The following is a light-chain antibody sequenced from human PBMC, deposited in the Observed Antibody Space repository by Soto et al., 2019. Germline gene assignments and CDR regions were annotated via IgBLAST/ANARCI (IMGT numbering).Light chain of an antibody. CDR3: QQRSNWPRT. V-gene: IGKV3-11*01. Sequence: IVLTQSPATLSLSPGNRATISCRASQNISSYLIWYQQKPGQSPRVLIYDVSNRATGIPTRFSGSGSGTDFTLTISSLEPEDFAVYYCQQRSNWPRTFGQGTKVEIK. J-gene: IGKJ1*01. CDR2: DVS. CDR1: QNISSY.